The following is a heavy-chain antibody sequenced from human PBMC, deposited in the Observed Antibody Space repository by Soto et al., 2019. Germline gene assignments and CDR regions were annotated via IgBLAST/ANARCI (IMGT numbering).Heavy chain of an antibody. J-gene: IGHJ6*02. V-gene: IGHV1-69*01. CDR3: ARNGPYSSSISQYSGMDV. Sequence: QVQLVQSGAEVKEPGSSVKVSCKASGGTFADFIMNWVRQTPGQGLEWMGGIVPMFGTPTYAEKFKGRVTIPASGSTSTADLELTSLRSECTTVCYCARNGPYSSSISQYSGMDVWGQGTTVTVSS. CDR2: IVPMFGTP. CDR1: GGTFADFI. D-gene: IGHD6-19*01.